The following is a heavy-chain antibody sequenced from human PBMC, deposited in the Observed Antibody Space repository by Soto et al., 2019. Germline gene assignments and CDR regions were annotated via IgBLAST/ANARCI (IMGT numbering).Heavy chain of an antibody. CDR2: ISFDVSTE. J-gene: IGHJ6*02. Sequence: QVQLVESGGGVVQPGRSLRLSCAASGFTFISYAMHWVRQAPGKGLEWVAVISFDVSTEYYADSVKGRFTVSRDNTKNTVYLQMNGLRSEDTAAYYCARSRHGSGSYTHFYYGLDVWGQGTTVTVSS. CDR1: GFTFISYA. CDR3: ARSRHGSGSYTHFYYGLDV. D-gene: IGHD3-10*01. V-gene: IGHV3-30-3*01.